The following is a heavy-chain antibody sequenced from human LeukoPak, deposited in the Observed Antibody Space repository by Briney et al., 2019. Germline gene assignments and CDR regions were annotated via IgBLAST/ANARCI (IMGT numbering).Heavy chain of an antibody. V-gene: IGHV1-18*01. J-gene: IGHJ6*02. CDR2: ISAYNGNT. CDR1: GYTFTSYG. Sequence: VASVTVSRKASGYTFTSYGISWVRQAPGQGLEWMGWISAYNGNTNYAQKLQGRVTMTTDTSTSTAYMEPRSLRSDDTAVYYCARDLPVAGKRVYCYYGMDVWGQGTTVTVSS. D-gene: IGHD6-19*01. CDR3: ARDLPVAGKRVYCYYGMDV.